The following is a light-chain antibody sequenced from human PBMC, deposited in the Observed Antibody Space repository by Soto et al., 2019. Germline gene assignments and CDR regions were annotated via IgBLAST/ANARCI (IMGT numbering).Light chain of an antibody. J-gene: IGLJ3*02. V-gene: IGLV1-40*01. CDR1: SSNIGAGYD. CDR2: RNS. Sequence: QSVLTQPPSVSGAPGQRVTISCTGSSSNIGAGYDVHWYQQLPGTAPKLLIYRNSNRPSGVPDRFSGSKSGTSASLAITGLQAEDEADYYCRSYAGNSNWVFGGGTQLTVL. CDR3: RSYAGNSNWV.